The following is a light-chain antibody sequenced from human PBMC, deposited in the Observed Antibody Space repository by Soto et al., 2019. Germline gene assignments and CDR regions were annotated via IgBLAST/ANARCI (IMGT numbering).Light chain of an antibody. V-gene: IGLV2-14*03. CDR2: DVS. CDR3: SSYRTSNTRQIV. Sequence: QAVLSQPASVSGSLGQSITISCTGTSSDVGGYNYVSWYQHHPGKAPKLMIYDVSNRPSGVSNRFSGSKSGNTASLSISGLQPEDEADYYCSSYRTSNTRQIVCGTGTKVTVL. CDR1: SSDVGGYNY. J-gene: IGLJ1*01.